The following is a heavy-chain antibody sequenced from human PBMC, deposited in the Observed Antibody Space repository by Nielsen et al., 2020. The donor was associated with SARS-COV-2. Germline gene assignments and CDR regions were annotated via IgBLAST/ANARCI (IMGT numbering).Heavy chain of an antibody. CDR1: VGSISSYS. V-gene: IGHV4-59*01. CDR3: ARGRFYDSSGYYSDY. D-gene: IGHD3-22*01. Sequence: SETLSLTCTVSVGSISSYSWSWVRQPPGKGLEWIGDFYYSGSTHYNPSLKSRVTISVDTSKNQFSLKLTSVTAADTAVYYCARGRFYDSSGYYSDYWGQGTLVTVSS. CDR2: FYYSGST. J-gene: IGHJ4*02.